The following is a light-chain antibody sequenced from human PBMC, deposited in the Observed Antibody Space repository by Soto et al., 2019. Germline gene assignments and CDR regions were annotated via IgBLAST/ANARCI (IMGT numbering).Light chain of an antibody. CDR3: QQYNYWPPIT. CDR1: QSVSSSY. V-gene: IGKV3-20*01. J-gene: IGKJ5*01. Sequence: EIVLTQSPGTLSLSPGERATLSCRASQSVSSSYLAWYQQKPGQAPRLLIYGASSRATGIPDRFSGSGSGTDFTLTISRLEPEDFAVYYCQQYNYWPPITFGQGTRLEI. CDR2: GAS.